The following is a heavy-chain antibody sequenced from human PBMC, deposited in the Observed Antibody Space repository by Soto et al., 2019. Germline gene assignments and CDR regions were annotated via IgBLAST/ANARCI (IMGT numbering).Heavy chain of an antibody. CDR3: ARVKQDIPYSNYGYYYYYYMDV. V-gene: IGHV3-7*01. J-gene: IGHJ6*03. Sequence: GGSLRLSCAASGFTFSSYWMSWVRQAPGKGLEWVANIKQDGSEKYYVDSVKGRFTISRDNAKNSLYLQMNSLRAEDTAVYYCARVKQDIPYSNYGYYYYYYMDVWGKGTTVTVSS. CDR2: IKQDGSEK. D-gene: IGHD4-4*01. CDR1: GFTFSSYW.